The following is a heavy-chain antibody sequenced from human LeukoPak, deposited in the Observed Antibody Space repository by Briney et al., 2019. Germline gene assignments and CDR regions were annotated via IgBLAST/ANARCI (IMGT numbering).Heavy chain of an antibody. CDR3: ARGASYDIVYYFDY. V-gene: IGHV1-69*13. D-gene: IGHD2-15*01. J-gene: IGHJ4*02. Sequence: ASVKVSCKASGGTLSSYAISWVRQAPGQGLEWMGGIIPIFGTANYAQKFQGRVTITADESTSTAYMELSSLRSEDTAVYYCARGASYDIVYYFDYWGQGTLVTVSS. CDR1: GGTLSSYA. CDR2: IIPIFGTA.